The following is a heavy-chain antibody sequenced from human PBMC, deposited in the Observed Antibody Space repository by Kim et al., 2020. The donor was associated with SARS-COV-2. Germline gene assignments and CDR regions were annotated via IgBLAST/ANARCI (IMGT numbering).Heavy chain of an antibody. CDR2: ILSAGST. CDR1: GFTVSSNY. D-gene: IGHD3-22*01. Sequence: GGSLRLSCAASGFTVSSNYMSWVRQAPGKGLEWVSVILSAGSTYYADSVKGRFTISRDNSKNTLLLQMNSLRAEDTAVYYCVRSLRYDSNDYWGQGTLVTVSS. J-gene: IGHJ4*02. CDR3: VRSLRYDSNDY. V-gene: IGHV3-53*01.